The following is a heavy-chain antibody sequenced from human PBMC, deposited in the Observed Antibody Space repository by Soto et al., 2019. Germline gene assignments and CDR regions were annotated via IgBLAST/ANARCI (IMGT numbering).Heavy chain of an antibody. CDR3: ARGALCGEECYFAF. CDR1: GDSISRHY. D-gene: IGHD2-21*01. J-gene: IGHJ4*02. V-gene: IGHV4-4*07. Sequence: QVHLQESGPGLVKPSETLSLTCSVCGDSISRHYWSWIRQPAGKGLEYIGRIYNSGLINYNHSLESRVSMSVDPSKNQIPLKLTSATAADTAIYYCARGALCGEECYFAFWGKGPLVTVSS. CDR2: IYNSGLI.